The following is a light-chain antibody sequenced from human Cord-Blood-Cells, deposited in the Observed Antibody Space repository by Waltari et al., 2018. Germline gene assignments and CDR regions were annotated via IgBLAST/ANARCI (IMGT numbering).Light chain of an antibody. CDR2: DVS. Sequence: QSALTQPASVSGSPGQSITISCTGTSSDVGGYNYVPWYQQHTGKAPKLMLYDVSNRPSGVSNRFSGSKSGNTASLTISGLQAEDEADYYCSSYTSSSTWVFGGGTKLTVL. J-gene: IGLJ3*02. V-gene: IGLV2-14*01. CDR1: SSDVGGYNY. CDR3: SSYTSSSTWV.